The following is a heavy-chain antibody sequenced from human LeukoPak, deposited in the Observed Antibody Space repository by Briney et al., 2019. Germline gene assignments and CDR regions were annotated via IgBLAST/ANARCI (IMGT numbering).Heavy chain of an antibody. CDR2: IGGEKSGSWT. V-gene: IGHV3-23*01. D-gene: IGHD3-10*01. CDR1: GFTFNNYP. J-gene: IGHJ4*02. CDR3: ALGSGSYFFDY. Sequence: GESLRLSCAASGFTFNNYPMGWVHQAPGKGLEWLSAIGGEKSGSWTKSADSVKGRFTISRDNSKNTLYLQMNSLRAEDTAVYYCALGSGSYFFDYWGQGTLVTVSS.